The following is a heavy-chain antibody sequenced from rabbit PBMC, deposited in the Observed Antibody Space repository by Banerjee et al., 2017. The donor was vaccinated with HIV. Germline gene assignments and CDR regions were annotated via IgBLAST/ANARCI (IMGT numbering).Heavy chain of an antibody. CDR3: ARDLTGVIGWNFGW. V-gene: IGHV1S45*01. J-gene: IGHJ4*01. CDR2: IYTGDGDT. D-gene: IGHD1-1*01. CDR1: GFPFSDRDV. Sequence: EQLVESGGGLVQPAGSLTLTGKASGFPFSDRDVMCWVPQAPGKGLKWIACIYTGDGDTYYASWAKGRFTISRTSSTTVTLQVTSLTAADTATYFCARDLTGVIGWNFGWWGPGTLVTVS.